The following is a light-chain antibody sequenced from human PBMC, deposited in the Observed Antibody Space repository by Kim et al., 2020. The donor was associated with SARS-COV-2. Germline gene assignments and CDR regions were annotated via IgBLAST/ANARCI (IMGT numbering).Light chain of an antibody. J-gene: IGLJ2*01. V-gene: IGLV2-14*03. Sequence: GQSIPISCRGTSSDIGVYNYVSWYQQHPGKAPKVMIYDVSTRPSGVSTRFSGSKSASTAALTISGLQPEDESNYYCASYSSYTTVVFGGGTQLTVL. CDR1: SSDIGVYNY. CDR3: ASYSSYTTVV. CDR2: DVS.